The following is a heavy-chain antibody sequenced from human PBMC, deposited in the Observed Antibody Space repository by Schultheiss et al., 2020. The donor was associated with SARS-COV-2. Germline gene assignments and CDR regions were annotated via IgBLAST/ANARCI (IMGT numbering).Heavy chain of an antibody. J-gene: IGHJ4*02. CDR1: GFTFSSYS. D-gene: IGHD4/OR15-4a*01. CDR2: ISYDGSNK. V-gene: IGHV3-30*03. CDR3: ARGRAEKYYGALDV. Sequence: GGSLRLSCVVSGFTFSSYSMHWVRQIPGKGLEWVAVISYDGSNKYYADSAKGRFTISRDNAKNTLHLQMNSLSVEDTALYFCARGRAEKYYGALDVWGQGALVTVAS.